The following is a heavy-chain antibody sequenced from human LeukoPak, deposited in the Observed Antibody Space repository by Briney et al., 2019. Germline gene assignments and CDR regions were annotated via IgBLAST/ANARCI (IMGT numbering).Heavy chain of an antibody. CDR2: ITAYNGNT. Sequence: GASVKVSCKASGYTFTSYGINWVRQAPGQGLEWMGWITAYNGNTKYAQKFQDRVTMTTDTSTSTAYMELRRLRSDDTAVYYCAREAAAAVYFDHWGQGTLVTVSS. V-gene: IGHV1-18*01. CDR1: GYTFTSYG. D-gene: IGHD6-13*01. CDR3: AREAAAAVYFDH. J-gene: IGHJ4*02.